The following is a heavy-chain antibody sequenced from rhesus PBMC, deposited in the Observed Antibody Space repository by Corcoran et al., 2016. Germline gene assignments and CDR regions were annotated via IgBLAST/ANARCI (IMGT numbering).Heavy chain of an antibody. CDR1: GASISRNY. J-gene: IGHJ5-1*01. Sequence: QVQLQESGPGLVKPSETLPLTCAVSGASISRNYWSWIRQAPGKGLEWIGRIYGTGGSTDYTPSLKSRVTISIDTSKNQFSLKLSSVTAADTALYYCARDRAYCSRGVCYARFDVWGAGVLVTVSS. CDR2: IYGTGGST. CDR3: ARDRAYCSRGVCYARFDV. D-gene: IGHD2-39*01. V-gene: IGHV4S2*01.